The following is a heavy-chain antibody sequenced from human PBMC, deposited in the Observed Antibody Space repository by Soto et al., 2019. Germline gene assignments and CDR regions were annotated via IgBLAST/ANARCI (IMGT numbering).Heavy chain of an antibody. CDR1: GGSISSYY. CDR2: IHYSGST. Sequence: KASETLSLTCTVSGGSISSYYWSWIRQSPGKGLECIWYIHYSGSTKSNPSLKSRVTISVDTSRNQVSLKLSSVTAADSAVYFCARARYQLLHPYYYGMDVWGQGTTVTVSS. CDR3: ARARYQLLHPYYYGMDV. D-gene: IGHD2-2*01. V-gene: IGHV4-59*01. J-gene: IGHJ6*02.